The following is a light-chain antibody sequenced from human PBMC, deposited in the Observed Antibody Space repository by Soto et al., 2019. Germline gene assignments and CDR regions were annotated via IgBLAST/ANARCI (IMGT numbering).Light chain of an antibody. J-gene: IGKJ4*01. CDR2: DAS. V-gene: IGKV3-11*01. Sequence: EIVLTQSPATLSLSPGERATLSCRASQSVSSSLAWYQQTPGQAPRLLLYDASNRATGSPARFSGSGSGTDFTLTTSSLEPEDFAVYYCQQRSNWPLTFGGGPKVEIK. CDR1: QSVSSS. CDR3: QQRSNWPLT.